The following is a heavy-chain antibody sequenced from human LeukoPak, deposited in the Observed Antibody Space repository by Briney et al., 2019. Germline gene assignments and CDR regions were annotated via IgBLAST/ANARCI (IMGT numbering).Heavy chain of an antibody. J-gene: IGHJ4*02. D-gene: IGHD6-13*01. V-gene: IGHV4-39*07. CDR3: ARDGRIAAAGTTRMYFDY. CDR1: GGSISSSSYY. CDR2: IYYSGST. Sequence: SETLSLTCTVSGGSISSSSYYWGWIRQPPGKGLEWIGSIYYSGSTNYNPSLKSRVTISVDTSKNQFSLKLSSVTAADTAVYYCARDGRIAAAGTTRMYFDYWGQGTLVTVSS.